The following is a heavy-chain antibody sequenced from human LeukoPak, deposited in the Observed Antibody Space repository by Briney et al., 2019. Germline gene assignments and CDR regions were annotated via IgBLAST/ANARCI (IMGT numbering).Heavy chain of an antibody. J-gene: IGHJ4*02. CDR1: GYSISSGYY. CDR2: IYHSGIT. V-gene: IGHV4-38-2*01. CDR3: ARPQGPYCSSTSCYVDY. D-gene: IGHD2-2*01. Sequence: KTSETLSLTCAVSGYSISSGYYWGWIRQPPGKGLEWIGSIYHSGITYYNPSLKSRVTISVDTSKNQFSLKLSSVTAADTAVYYCARPQGPYCSSTSCYVDYWGQGTLVTVSS.